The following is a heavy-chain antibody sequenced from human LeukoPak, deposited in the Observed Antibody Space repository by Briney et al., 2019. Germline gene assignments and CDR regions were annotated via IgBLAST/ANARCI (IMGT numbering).Heavy chain of an antibody. D-gene: IGHD2-2*02. CDR1: GGSFSGYY. CDR3: ARLGYCSSTSCYTPAFDI. Sequence: SETLSLTCAVYGGSFSGYYWSWIRQPPGKGLEWIGEISHSGSTNYNPSLKSRVTISVDTSKNQFSLKLSSVTAADTAVYYCARLGYCSSTSCYTPAFDIWGQGTMVTVSS. V-gene: IGHV4-34*01. CDR2: ISHSGST. J-gene: IGHJ3*02.